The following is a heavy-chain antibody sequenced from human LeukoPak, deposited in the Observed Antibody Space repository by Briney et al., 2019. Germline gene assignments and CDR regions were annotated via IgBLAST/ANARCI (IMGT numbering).Heavy chain of an antibody. CDR3: ARVTYYYDSSGYLGDY. V-gene: IGHV1-69*13. Sequence: ASVKVSCKASGGTFSSYAISWVRQAPGQGLEWMGGIIPIFGTANYAQKFQGRVTITADESTSTAYMELSSLRSDDTAVYYCARVTYYYDSSGYLGDYWGQGTLVTVSS. CDR1: GGTFSSYA. J-gene: IGHJ4*02. CDR2: IIPIFGTA. D-gene: IGHD3-22*01.